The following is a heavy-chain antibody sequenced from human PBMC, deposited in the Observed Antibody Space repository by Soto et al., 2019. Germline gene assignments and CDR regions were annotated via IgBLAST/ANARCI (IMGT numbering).Heavy chain of an antibody. CDR1: GFSLSTSGAG. Sequence: QITLKESGPTLVKPTQTLTVTCTFSGFSLSTSGAGVGWIRQSPGKAPEWLALISWKEEKRYNPGLKSRLTITMNTSKNQVVLTTTDLDPVDTATYFCAHRYGGNYYRWYFDSWGQGTLVTVSS. CDR2: ISWKEEK. D-gene: IGHD1-26*01. V-gene: IGHV2-5*01. CDR3: AHRYGGNYYRWYFDS. J-gene: IGHJ4*02.